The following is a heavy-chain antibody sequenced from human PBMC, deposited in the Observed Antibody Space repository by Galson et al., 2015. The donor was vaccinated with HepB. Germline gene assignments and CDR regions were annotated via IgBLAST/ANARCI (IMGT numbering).Heavy chain of an antibody. J-gene: IGHJ6*02. D-gene: IGHD3-3*01. Sequence: SVTVSCKASGSTFTSYYMHWVRQAPGQGLEWMGIINPSGGSTSYAQKFQGRVTMTRDTSTSTVYMELSSLRSEDTAVYYCASIIFGVVYYGMDVWGQGTTVTVSS. CDR1: GSTFTSYY. V-gene: IGHV1-46*01. CDR3: ASIIFGVVYYGMDV. CDR2: INPSGGST.